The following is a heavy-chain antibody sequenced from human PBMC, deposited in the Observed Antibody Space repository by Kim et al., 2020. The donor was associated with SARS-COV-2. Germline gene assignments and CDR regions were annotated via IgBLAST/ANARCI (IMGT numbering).Heavy chain of an antibody. CDR3: ARDSTRGYSYGYGFGGNDY. J-gene: IGHJ4*02. CDR2: IKHDGGEK. Sequence: GGSLRLSCAASGFTFSSYWMSWVRQAPGKGLEWVANIKHDGGEKYYMDSVKGRFTISRDNAKNSLCLQMHSLRAEDTAVYYCARDSTRGYSYGYGFGGNDYWGQGTLVTVSS. D-gene: IGHD5-18*01. V-gene: IGHV3-7*03. CDR1: GFTFSSYW.